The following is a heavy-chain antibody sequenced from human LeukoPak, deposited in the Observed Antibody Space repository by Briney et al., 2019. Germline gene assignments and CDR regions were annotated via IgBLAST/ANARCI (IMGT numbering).Heavy chain of an antibody. J-gene: IGHJ4*02. CDR1: GFTFSSYS. CDR2: FSGVGGST. V-gene: IGHV3-23*01. CDR3: AKEARHCGGDCFSLLDC. D-gene: IGHD2-21*02. Sequence: GGSLRLSCAASGFTFSSYSMSWVHQAPGKGLEWVSLFSGVGGSTYYADSVKGRFTISRDTSKNTLYLQMNSLRAEDTAVYYCAKEARHCGGDCFSLLDCWGQGTLVTVSS.